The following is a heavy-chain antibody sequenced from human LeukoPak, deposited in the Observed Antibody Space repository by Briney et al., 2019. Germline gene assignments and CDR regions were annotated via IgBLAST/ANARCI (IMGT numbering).Heavy chain of an antibody. Sequence: SETLSLTCTVSGGSISSYYWSWIRQPPGKGLEWIGNIYYSGSTNYNPSLKIRVAISVDTSQNHFSLNLSSVTAADTAVYYCARHESGSHWAGAFDIWGQGTMVTVSS. J-gene: IGHJ3*02. V-gene: IGHV4-59*08. CDR1: GGSISSYY. CDR2: IYYSGST. D-gene: IGHD1-26*01. CDR3: ARHESGSHWAGAFDI.